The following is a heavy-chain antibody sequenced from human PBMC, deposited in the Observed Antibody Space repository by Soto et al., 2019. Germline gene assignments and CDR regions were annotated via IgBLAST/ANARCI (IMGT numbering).Heavy chain of an antibody. Sequence: SVKLSCKASGYTFTSYSIHWVRQAPGQRLEWMGWINAGNGNTKYSQKFQGRVTITRDTSASTAYMELSSLRSEDTAVYYCAVHRYFDWLLDYWGQGTLVTVSS. CDR2: INAGNGNT. D-gene: IGHD3-9*01. CDR3: AVHRYFDWLLDY. J-gene: IGHJ4*02. V-gene: IGHV1-3*01. CDR1: GYTFTSYS.